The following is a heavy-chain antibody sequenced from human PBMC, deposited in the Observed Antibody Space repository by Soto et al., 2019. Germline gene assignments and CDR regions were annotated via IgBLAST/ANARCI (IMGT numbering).Heavy chain of an antibody. D-gene: IGHD3-22*01. CDR2: IYSGGST. Sequence: GGSLRLSCAASGFTFSSYAMSWVRQAPGKGLEWVSVIYSGGSTYYADSVKGRFTISRDNSKNTLYLQMNSLRAEDTAVYYCARGIFITTYYYYYYMDVWGKGTTVTVSS. J-gene: IGHJ6*03. CDR1: GFTFSSYA. V-gene: IGHV3-66*01. CDR3: ARGIFITTYYYYYYMDV.